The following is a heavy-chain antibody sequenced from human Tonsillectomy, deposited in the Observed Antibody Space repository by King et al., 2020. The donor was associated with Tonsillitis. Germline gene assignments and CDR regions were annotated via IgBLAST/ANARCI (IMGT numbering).Heavy chain of an antibody. Sequence: VQLVESGAELKKPGQSLKISCKASGYNFANHWIGWVRQMPGKGLEWMGIIYLADFDTRYSPSFQGQVTISADTSISTAYLQWSSLEASDSAMYYCASTNFNGWRPIDHWGQGTLVTVSS. V-gene: IGHV5-51*01. CDR3: ASTNFNGWRPIDH. J-gene: IGHJ4*02. D-gene: IGHD6-19*01. CDR2: IYLADFDT. CDR1: GYNFANHW.